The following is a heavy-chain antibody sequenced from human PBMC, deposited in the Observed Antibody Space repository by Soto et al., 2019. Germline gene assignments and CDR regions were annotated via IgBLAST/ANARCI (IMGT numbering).Heavy chain of an antibody. J-gene: IGHJ4*02. CDR2: INPSRGTT. Sequence: ASVEVSCKASGYTFTSYHVHWVRQAPGQGLELMGIINPSRGTTSYAQKFQGRVTMTMDTSASTVYMEVSSLRSEDTAMYYCARDGSGYYYGSFDYWGQGTLVTVSS. CDR3: ARDGSGYYYGSFDY. D-gene: IGHD3-22*01. V-gene: IGHV1-46*01. CDR1: GYTFTSYH.